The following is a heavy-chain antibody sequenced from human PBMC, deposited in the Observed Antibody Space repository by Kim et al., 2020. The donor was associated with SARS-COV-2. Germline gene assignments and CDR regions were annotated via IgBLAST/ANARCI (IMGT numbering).Heavy chain of an antibody. D-gene: IGHD4-4*01. CDR1: GFTVGDYD. J-gene: IGHJ1*01. Sequence: GGSLRLSCAASGFTVGDYDMNWVRQAPGKGLEWVSFINRDGSRTYYADAVKGRFTICRDNSKNLLYLKMNRRRAEDTALYYCTKGMRGDDYYSIVDWGQG. CDR2: INRDGSRT. V-gene: IGHV3-43D*03. CDR3: TKGMRGDDYYSIVD.